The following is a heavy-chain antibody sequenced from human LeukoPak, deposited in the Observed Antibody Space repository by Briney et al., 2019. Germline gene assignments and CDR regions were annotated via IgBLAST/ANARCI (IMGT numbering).Heavy chain of an antibody. J-gene: IGHJ4*02. Sequence: PSETLSLTCTVSGGSISSGSYYWSWIRQPAGKGLEWIGRIYTSGSTNYNPSLKSRVTISVDTSKNQFSLKLSSVTAADTAVYYCARLDRWNEPGWGQGTLVTVSS. CDR2: IYTSGST. CDR1: GGSISSGSYY. D-gene: IGHD1-1*01. CDR3: ARLDRWNEPG. V-gene: IGHV4-61*02.